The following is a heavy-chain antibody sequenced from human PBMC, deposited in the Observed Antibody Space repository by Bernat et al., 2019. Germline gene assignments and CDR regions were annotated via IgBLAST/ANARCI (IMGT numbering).Heavy chain of an antibody. CDR2: IWYDGSTK. Sequence: QVQLVESGGGVVQPGRSLRLSCAGCGFTFSSYGMHWVRQAPGKGLEWVAVIWYDGSTKYYADSVKGRFTISRDNSKNTLYLQMNSLRAEDTAVYYCARGGSKLWFGELLLDYWGQGTLVTVSS. CDR1: GFTFSSYG. D-gene: IGHD3-10*01. CDR3: ARGGSKLWFGELLLDY. J-gene: IGHJ4*02. V-gene: IGHV3-33*01.